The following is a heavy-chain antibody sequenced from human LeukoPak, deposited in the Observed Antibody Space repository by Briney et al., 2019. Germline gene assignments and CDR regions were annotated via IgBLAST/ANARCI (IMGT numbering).Heavy chain of an antibody. J-gene: IGHJ4*02. Sequence: PGGSLRLSCAASGFTVSSNYMSWVRQAPGKGLEWVSIIYSGGSPYYPESVKGRFTISRDNSENTLYLQMNSLRAEDTAVYYCAKLYDSSGYTYFDSWGQGTLVTVSS. CDR2: IYSGGSP. V-gene: IGHV3-66*01. CDR1: GFTVSSNY. D-gene: IGHD3-22*01. CDR3: AKLYDSSGYTYFDS.